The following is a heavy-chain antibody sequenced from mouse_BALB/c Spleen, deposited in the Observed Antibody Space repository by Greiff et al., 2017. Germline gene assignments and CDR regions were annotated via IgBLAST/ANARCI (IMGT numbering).Heavy chain of an antibody. Sequence: EVQLQQSGPGLVKPSQSLSLTCSVTGYSITSGYYWNWIRQFPGNKLEWMGYISYDGSNNYNPSLKNRISITRDTSKNQFFLKLNSVTTEDTATYYCARVGYDWGQGTSVTVSS. J-gene: IGHJ4*01. D-gene: IGHD2-14*01. CDR3: ARVGYD. CDR1: GYSITSGYY. V-gene: IGHV3-6*02. CDR2: ISYDGSN.